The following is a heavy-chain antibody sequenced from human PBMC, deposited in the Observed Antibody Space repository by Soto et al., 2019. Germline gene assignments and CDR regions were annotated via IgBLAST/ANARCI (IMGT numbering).Heavy chain of an antibody. Sequence: GGSLRLSCAASGFTFSSYAMSWVSQAPGKGLEWVSAISGSGGSTYYADSVKGRFTISRDNSKNTLYLQMNSLRAEDTAVYYCANHDYGDYGDDYWGQGTLVTVSS. CDR1: GFTFSSYA. CDR2: ISGSGGST. CDR3: ANHDYGDYGDDY. D-gene: IGHD4-17*01. J-gene: IGHJ4*02. V-gene: IGHV3-23*01.